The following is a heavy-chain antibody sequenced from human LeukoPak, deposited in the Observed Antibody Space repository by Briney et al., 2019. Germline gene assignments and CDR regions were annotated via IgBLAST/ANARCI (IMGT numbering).Heavy chain of an antibody. CDR3: ARHNGYDYFDY. J-gene: IGHJ4*02. CDR2: IYYSGST. Sequence: SETLSLTCTVSGGSISSYYWSWIRQPPGKGLEWIGYIYYSGSTNYNPSLKSRVTISVDTSKNQFSLKLSSVTAADTAVYYCARHNGYDYFDYWGQGTLVTVSS. V-gene: IGHV4-59*08. D-gene: IGHD5-12*01. CDR1: GGSISSYY.